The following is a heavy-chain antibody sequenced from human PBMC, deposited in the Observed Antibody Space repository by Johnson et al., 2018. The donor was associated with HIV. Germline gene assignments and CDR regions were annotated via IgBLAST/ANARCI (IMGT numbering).Heavy chain of an antibody. Sequence: QVQLVESGGGLVKPGGSLRLSCAASGFTFSDYYMSWIRQAPGKGLEWVSYISSSGSTIYYADSVKGRFTISRDNAMKSLYLQINSLRAEDTAVYYCAKAEQDSGSYEADAFDIWGQGTMVTVSS. V-gene: IGHV3-11*01. D-gene: IGHD1-26*01. CDR1: GFTFSDYY. CDR3: AKAEQDSGSYEADAFDI. J-gene: IGHJ3*02. CDR2: ISSSGSTI.